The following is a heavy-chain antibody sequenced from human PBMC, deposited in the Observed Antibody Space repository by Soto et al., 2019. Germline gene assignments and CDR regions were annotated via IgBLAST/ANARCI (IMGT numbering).Heavy chain of an antibody. CDR2: ISSSSSYI. J-gene: IGHJ4*02. Sequence: PGGSLRLSCAASGFTFSSYSMNWVRQAPGKGLEWVSSISSSSSYIYYADSVKGRFTISRDNAKNSLYLQMNSLRAEDTAVYYCARGITMVRGPTYPYYFDYWGQGTLVTVSS. D-gene: IGHD3-10*01. CDR3: ARGITMVRGPTYPYYFDY. V-gene: IGHV3-21*01. CDR1: GFTFSSYS.